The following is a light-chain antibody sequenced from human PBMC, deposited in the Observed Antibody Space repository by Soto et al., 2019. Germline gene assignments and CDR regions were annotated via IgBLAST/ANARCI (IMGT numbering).Light chain of an antibody. CDR3: QQYGSSPIT. CDR1: QSVSSRY. V-gene: IGKV3-20*01. CDR2: GAS. Sequence: EIVMTQSPATLSVSPGERATLSCRASQSVSSRYLAWYQQKPGQAPRLLMSGASNRASGVPVRFSGSGSGTDFTLTITRLEPEDFALYYCQQYGSSPITFGQGTRLEIK. J-gene: IGKJ5*01.